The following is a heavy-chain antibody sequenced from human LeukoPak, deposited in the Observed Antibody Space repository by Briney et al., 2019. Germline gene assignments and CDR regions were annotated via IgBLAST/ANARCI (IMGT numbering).Heavy chain of an antibody. CDR2: ISRSSRHV. V-gene: IGHV3-21*01. CDR3: VRDLMGSGSTTAYLHH. Sequence: PGGSLRLSCAASGFTFSDYSMNWVRQAPGKGLEWVSSISRSSRHVYYAGSVKGRFNISRDNAKNSLYLQMNSLRAEDMAVYFCVRDLMGSGSTTAYLHHWGQGTLVTVSS. CDR1: GFTFSDYS. D-gene: IGHD1-1*01. J-gene: IGHJ1*01.